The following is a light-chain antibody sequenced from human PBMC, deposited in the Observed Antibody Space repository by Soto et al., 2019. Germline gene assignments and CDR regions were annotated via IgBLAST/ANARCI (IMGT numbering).Light chain of an antibody. Sequence: DLPMTQSPASLSVSVGDRVTITCRASQSINNYLNWYLQRPGQAPKLLIRSASTLQRGVPSRFSGSGSRTEFTLTIADLQPDDFGTYYCQQSLTMPITFGHGTRLDIK. CDR3: QQSLTMPIT. J-gene: IGKJ5*01. CDR1: QSINNY. V-gene: IGKV1-39*01. CDR2: SAS.